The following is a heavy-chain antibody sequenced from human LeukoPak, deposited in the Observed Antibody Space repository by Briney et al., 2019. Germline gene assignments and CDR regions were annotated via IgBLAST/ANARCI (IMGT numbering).Heavy chain of an antibody. D-gene: IGHD3-10*01. CDR1: GGSISSSSYY. J-gene: IGHJ6*02. Sequence: KSSETLSLTCTVSGGSISSSSYYWGWIRQPPGKGLEWIGSIYYSGSTYYNPSLKSRVTISVDTSKNQFSLKLSSVTAADTAVYYCARPWFGELSSVDFLLPDMDVWGQGTTVTVSS. CDR3: ARPWFGELSSVDFLLPDMDV. V-gene: IGHV4-39*01. CDR2: IYYSGST.